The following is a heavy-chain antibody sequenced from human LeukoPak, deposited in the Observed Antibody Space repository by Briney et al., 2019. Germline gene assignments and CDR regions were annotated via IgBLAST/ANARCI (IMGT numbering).Heavy chain of an antibody. Sequence: SETLSLTCTVSGGSMSSSSYYWGWIRLPPGKGLQWIGSIYYSGSTYHNPSLKSRVTISVDTSKNQFSLKLSSVTAADTAVYYCARNGYCSGGTCFRFDYWGQGTLVTVSS. V-gene: IGHV4-39*07. CDR2: IYYSGST. CDR3: ARNGYCSGGTCFRFDY. D-gene: IGHD2-15*01. CDR1: GGSMSSSSYY. J-gene: IGHJ4*02.